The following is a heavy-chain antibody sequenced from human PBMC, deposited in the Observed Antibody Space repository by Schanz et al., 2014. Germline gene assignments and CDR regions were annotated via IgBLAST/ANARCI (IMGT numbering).Heavy chain of an antibody. D-gene: IGHD6-19*01. CDR1: GYIFTSNA. V-gene: IGHV7-4-1*02. J-gene: IGHJ4*02. CDR2: INTNTGNP. Sequence: QVHLVQSGAEVKKPGASVKVSCKASGYIFTSNALNWVRQAPGQGLEWMGWINTNTGNPTYAQGFTGRFVFSLDTSVSTAYLQISSLKAEDTAAYYCTTETIAMAGTFSIWGQGTLVTVSS. CDR3: TTETIAMAGTFSI.